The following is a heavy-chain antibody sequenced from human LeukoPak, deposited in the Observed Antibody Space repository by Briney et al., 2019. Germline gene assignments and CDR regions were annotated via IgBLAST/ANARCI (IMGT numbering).Heavy chain of an antibody. CDR1: GGSFSGYY. CDR3: ARGGIAAAGSNWFDP. D-gene: IGHD6-13*01. CDR2: INHSGST. J-gene: IGHJ5*02. Sequence: SETLSLTCAVYGGSFSGYYWSWIRQPPGKGLEWIGEINHSGSTNYNPSLKSRVTISVDTSKNQFSLKLSSVTVADTAVYYCARGGIAAAGSNWFDPWGQGTLVTVSS. V-gene: IGHV4-34*01.